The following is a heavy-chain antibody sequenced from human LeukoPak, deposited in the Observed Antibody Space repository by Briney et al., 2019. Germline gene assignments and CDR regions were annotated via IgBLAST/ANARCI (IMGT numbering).Heavy chain of an antibody. V-gene: IGHV3-72*01. Sequence: GGSLRLSCAASGFAITDHHMDWVRQAPGKGMEWVGRSQTTKPNSCTTEYAASVKGRFTISRDDSKNSLYLQLNSLKTEDTAVYYCVRAVTTGSGWYHFDNWGQGTLVTVSS. CDR3: VRAVTTGSGWYHFDN. D-gene: IGHD6-13*01. CDR1: GFAITDHH. J-gene: IGHJ4*02. CDR2: SQTTKPNSCTT.